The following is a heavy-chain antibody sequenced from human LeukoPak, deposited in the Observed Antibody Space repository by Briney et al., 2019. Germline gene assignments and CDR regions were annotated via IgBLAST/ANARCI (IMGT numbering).Heavy chain of an antibody. CDR3: ASDLAYCGGDCYLDSN. CDR2: ISSSSSYI. J-gene: IGHJ4*02. Sequence: GGSLRLSCAASGFTFSSYSMNWVRQAPGKGLEWVSSISSSSSYIYYADSVKGRFTISRDNAKNSLYLQMNSLRAEDTAVYYCASDLAYCGGDCYLDSNWGQGTLDTVSS. CDR1: GFTFSSYS. V-gene: IGHV3-21*01. D-gene: IGHD2-21*02.